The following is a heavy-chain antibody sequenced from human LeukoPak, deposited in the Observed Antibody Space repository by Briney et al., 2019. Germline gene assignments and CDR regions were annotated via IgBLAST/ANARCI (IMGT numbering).Heavy chain of an antibody. CDR3: AKGKYSSGWDHAEY. Sequence: GGSLRLSCAASGFTFSSYSMNWVRQAPGKGLEWVSSISSSSSYIYYADSVKGRFTISRDNSKNTLYLQMNSLRAEDTAVYYCAKGKYSSGWDHAEYWGQGTLVTVSS. V-gene: IGHV3-21*04. J-gene: IGHJ4*02. D-gene: IGHD6-19*01. CDR2: ISSSSSYI. CDR1: GFTFSSYS.